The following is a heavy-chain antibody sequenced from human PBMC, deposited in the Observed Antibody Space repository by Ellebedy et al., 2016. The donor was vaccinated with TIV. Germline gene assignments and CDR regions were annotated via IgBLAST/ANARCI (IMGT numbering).Heavy chain of an antibody. CDR3: VKGAYPVPTVMAV. J-gene: IGHJ6*02. D-gene: IGHD4-17*01. CDR1: GFNFTNYG. V-gene: IGHV3-30*02. Sequence: PGGSLRLSCAASGFNFTNYGMHWVRQAPGKGLEWVALIRHDGSNKYYADAVKGRFTISRDDSKSTLYLQMSSLRLDDTAVYYCVKGAYPVPTVMAVWGQGATVIVSS. CDR2: IRHDGSNK.